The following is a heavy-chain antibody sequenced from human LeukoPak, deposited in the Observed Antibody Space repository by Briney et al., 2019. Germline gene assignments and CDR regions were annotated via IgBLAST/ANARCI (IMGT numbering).Heavy chain of an antibody. V-gene: IGHV3-73*01. J-gene: IGHJ6*02. CDR2: IRSKADNYAT. CDR1: GSTFSDSA. Sequence: GGSLRLSCAASGSTFSDSAIHWVRQASGKGLEWVGRIRSKADNYATTYAASVEGRFTISRDDSKNTAYLQINSLKTEDTAVYYCTRLRTDKTESYFYYYQGMDVWGQGTTVTVSS. CDR3: TRLRTDKTESYFYYYQGMDV. D-gene: IGHD1-14*01.